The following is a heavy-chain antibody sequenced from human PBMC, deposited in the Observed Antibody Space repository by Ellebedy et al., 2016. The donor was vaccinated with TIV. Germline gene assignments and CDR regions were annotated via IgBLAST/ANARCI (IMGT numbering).Heavy chain of an antibody. CDR2: IKSKTDGGAA. D-gene: IGHD5-18*01. Sequence: GGSLRLSCAASGFTFSNAWMNRVRQAPGKGLGWVGRIKSKTDGGAADYAAPVKGRFTISRDDSKNTLYLQMNSLKTEDTAVYFCTTVYRYNYDSVWGQGTLVTVSS. CDR3: TTVYRYNYDSV. J-gene: IGHJ4*02. CDR1: GFTFSNAW. V-gene: IGHV3-15*01.